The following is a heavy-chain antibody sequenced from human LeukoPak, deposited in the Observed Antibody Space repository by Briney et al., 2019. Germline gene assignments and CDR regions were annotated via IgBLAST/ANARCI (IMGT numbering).Heavy chain of an antibody. J-gene: IGHJ6*02. CDR3: ARGSGYGSGSYGMDV. CDR1: GFTFSSYG. D-gene: IGHD3-10*01. Sequence: GRSLRLSCVASGFTFSSYGMHWVRQAPGKGLEWVAVISYDGSNKYYADSVKGRFTISRDNSKNTLYLQMNSLRAEDTAVYYCARGSGYGSGSYGMDVWGQGTTVTVSS. V-gene: IGHV3-30*03. CDR2: ISYDGSNK.